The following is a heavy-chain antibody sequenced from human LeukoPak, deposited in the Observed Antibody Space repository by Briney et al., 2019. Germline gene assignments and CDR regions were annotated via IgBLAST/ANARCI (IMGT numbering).Heavy chain of an antibody. D-gene: IGHD3-10*01. V-gene: IGHV4-39*01. CDR1: GGSISSSSYY. CDR2: IYYSGST. J-gene: IGHJ4*02. CDR3: ASQPTFSYYYGSGPFDY. Sequence: PSETLSLTCTVSGGSISSSSYYWGWIRQPPGKGLEWIGSIYYSGSTYYNPSLKSRVTISVDTSKNQFSLKLSSVTAADTAVYYCASQPTFSYYYGSGPFDYWGQGTLVTVSS.